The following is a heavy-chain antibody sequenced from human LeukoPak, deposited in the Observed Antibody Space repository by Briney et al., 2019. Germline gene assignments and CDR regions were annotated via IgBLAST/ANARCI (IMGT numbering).Heavy chain of an antibody. V-gene: IGHV3-23*01. Sequence: PGGSLRLSCAASGFTFSSKWMSWVRQAPGKGLEWVSAISGTGGSTNYADSVKGRFTVSRDNSKNTVSLQMNSLRAEDTAVYYCAKEYCSGGSCYLADWGQGTLVTVSS. J-gene: IGHJ4*02. CDR2: ISGTGGST. CDR3: AKEYCSGGSCYLAD. D-gene: IGHD2-15*01. CDR1: GFTFSSKW.